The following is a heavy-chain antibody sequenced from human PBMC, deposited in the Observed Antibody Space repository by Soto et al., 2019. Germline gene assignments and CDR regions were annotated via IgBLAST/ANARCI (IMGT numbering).Heavy chain of an antibody. D-gene: IGHD2-2*01. CDR2: ISSSSSYI. CDR3: ASEGGYCSSTSCIDY. CDR1: GFTFSSYS. V-gene: IGHV3-21*01. Sequence: GGSLRLSCAASGFTFSSYSMNWVRQAPGKGLEWVSSISSSSSYIYYADSVKGRFTISRDNAKNSLYLQMNSLRAEDTAVYYCASEGGYCSSTSCIDYWGQGTLVTVSS. J-gene: IGHJ4*02.